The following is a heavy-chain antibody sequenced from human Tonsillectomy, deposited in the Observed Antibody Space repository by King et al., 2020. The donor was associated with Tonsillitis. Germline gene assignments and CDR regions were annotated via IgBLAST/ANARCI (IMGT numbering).Heavy chain of an antibody. CDR1: GYTFTSYY. V-gene: IGHV1-8*01. Sequence: QLVQSGAEVKKPGASVKVSCQASGYTFTSYYINWVRQATGQGLEWMGWMNPNSGNTGYAQKFQGRVTMTRNTSLSTAYMELGSLRSEDTAVYYCARSGMGGYCSGGGCYAGDYYYYDGMDVWGQGTTVTVSS. CDR3: ARSGMGGYCSGGGCYAGDYYYYDGMDV. CDR2: MNPNSGNT. D-gene: IGHD2-15*01. J-gene: IGHJ6*02.